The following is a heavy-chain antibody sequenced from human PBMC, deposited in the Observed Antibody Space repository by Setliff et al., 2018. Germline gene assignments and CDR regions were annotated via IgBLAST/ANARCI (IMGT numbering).Heavy chain of an antibody. J-gene: IGHJ4*02. Sequence: GSLRLSCVASGFTFSSYWMTWVRQVPRKGLEYVASIKHDGSEKYYVDSVKGRFTISRDNAKNSLYLQMNSLRAEDTAVYYCARLRKDYGDYYYFDYWGQGTLVTVSS. D-gene: IGHD4-17*01. CDR3: ARLRKDYGDYYYFDY. V-gene: IGHV3-7*01. CDR2: IKHDGSEK. CDR1: GFTFSSYW.